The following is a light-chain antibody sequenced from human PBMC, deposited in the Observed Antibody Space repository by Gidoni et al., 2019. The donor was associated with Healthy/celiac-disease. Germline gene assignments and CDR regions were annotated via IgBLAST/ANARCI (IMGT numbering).Light chain of an antibody. Sequence: QSALTQPPSASGSPGQSVPISCTGTSSDVGGYNYVSWYQQHPGKAPKLMIYEVSKLPSGVPDRFSGSKSGNTASLTVSGLQAEDEADYYCSSYAGSNNQVFGTGTKVTVL. CDR2: EVS. CDR3: SSYAGSNNQV. J-gene: IGLJ1*01. CDR1: SSDVGGYNY. V-gene: IGLV2-8*01.